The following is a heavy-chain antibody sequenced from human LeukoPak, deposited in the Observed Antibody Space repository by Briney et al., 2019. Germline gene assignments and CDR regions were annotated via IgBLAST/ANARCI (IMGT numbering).Heavy chain of an antibody. V-gene: IGHV4-38-2*01. D-gene: IGHD2-2*01. CDR2: IYHSGST. J-gene: IGHJ4*02. Sequence: SQTLSLTCAVSGYSISSGYSWAWIRQPPGKGLEWIGSIYHSGSTYYNSSLKSRVTISVDTSKNHCPLKVSSVTAADTGVYYCARVGYCSSTSCPRGAVDYWGQGTLVTVSS. CDR3: ARVGYCSSTSCPRGAVDY. CDR1: GYSISSGYS.